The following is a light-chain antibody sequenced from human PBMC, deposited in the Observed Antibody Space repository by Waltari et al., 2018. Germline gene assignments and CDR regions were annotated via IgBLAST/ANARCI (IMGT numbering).Light chain of an antibody. CDR1: QNIQTF. CDR3: QQRSDWPPFT. J-gene: IGKJ3*01. Sequence: EIVLTQSPVTLSFSPGERATLSCRASQNIQTFLAWYQHRPGQPPRLLIYDAFYRATGIPARFSGSGSGTDFTLSISSLEPEDFAVYFCQQRSDWPPFTFGPGTRVDI. CDR2: DAF. V-gene: IGKV3-11*01.